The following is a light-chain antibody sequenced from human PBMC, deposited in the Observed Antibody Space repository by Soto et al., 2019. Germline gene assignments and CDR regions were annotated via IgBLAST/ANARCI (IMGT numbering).Light chain of an antibody. CDR1: SSDVGGYNY. V-gene: IGLV2-14*01. J-gene: IGLJ2*01. CDR3: SSYTGSRTLI. CDR2: DVS. Sequence: QSVLTQPASVSGSPGQSITISCSGTSSDVGGYNYVSWYQQNPSKAPKVMIYDVSSRPSGVSDRFSGSKSGNTASLTISGLQAEDEGDYYCSSYTGSRTLIFGGGTKLTVL.